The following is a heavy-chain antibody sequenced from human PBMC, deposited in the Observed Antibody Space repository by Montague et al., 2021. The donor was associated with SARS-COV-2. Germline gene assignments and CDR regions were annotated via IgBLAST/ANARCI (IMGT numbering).Heavy chain of an antibody. V-gene: IGHV3-53*01. CDR2: IYSGGDT. CDR3: ARGGGLRNYGMDV. J-gene: IGHJ6*02. Sequence: SLRLSCAASGFTVSTNYMSWVRQAPGKGLEWISVIYSGGDTYYADSVKGRFTISRDNSKNTLYLQVNSLRAEDTAVYYCARGGGLRNYGMDVWGQGTTVTVSS. D-gene: IGHD5-12*01. CDR1: GFTVSTNY.